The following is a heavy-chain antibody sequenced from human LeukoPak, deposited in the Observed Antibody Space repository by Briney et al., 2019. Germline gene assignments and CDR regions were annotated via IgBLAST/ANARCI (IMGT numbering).Heavy chain of an antibody. D-gene: IGHD3-22*01. Sequence: SVKVSCKASGTTFRSYAINWVRQAPGQGLEWMGAIIPSFGTVKYAQKLQGRVTMTADESTSTAYMDLNYLRSDDTAVYFCARGGTYYYDSSGYYSLGGLFDYWGQGTLVTVSS. J-gene: IGHJ4*02. CDR1: GTTFRSYA. CDR2: IIPSFGTV. CDR3: ARGGTYYYDSSGYYSLGGLFDY. V-gene: IGHV1-69*13.